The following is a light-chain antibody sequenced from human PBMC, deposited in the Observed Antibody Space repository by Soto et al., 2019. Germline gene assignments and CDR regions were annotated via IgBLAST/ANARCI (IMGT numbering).Light chain of an antibody. CDR1: QSISSW. CDR3: QQYNSYPYT. CDR2: KAS. V-gene: IGKV1-5*03. J-gene: IGKJ2*01. Sequence: DIEMTQSPSTLSASVGDRVTITCRASQSISSWLAWYQQKPGNAPKLLIYKASSLEGGIPARFSGSGSEPEFTLTISSLQPEDFATYYCQQYNSYPYTFGQGTKLEIK.